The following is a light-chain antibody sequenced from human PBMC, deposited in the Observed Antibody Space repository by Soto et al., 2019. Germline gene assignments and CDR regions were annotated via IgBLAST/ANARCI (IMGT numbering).Light chain of an antibody. CDR2: GAS. J-gene: IGKJ2*01. CDR3: QNYSNCRPYT. V-gene: IGKV3-15*01. CDR1: QSVSSN. Sequence: EIVLTQAPATLSVSPGERATLSCRASQSVSSNLAWYQQKPGQAPRLLIYGASTRATGIPARFSGSASWTNFNLNISSLQSENFSDYYYQNYSNCRPYTFGQWPKLEFK.